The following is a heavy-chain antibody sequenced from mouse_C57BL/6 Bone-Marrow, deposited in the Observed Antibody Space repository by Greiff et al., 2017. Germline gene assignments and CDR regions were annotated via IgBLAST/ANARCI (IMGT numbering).Heavy chain of an antibody. J-gene: IGHJ2*01. CDR2: INPSTGGT. V-gene: IGHV1-43*01. CDR1: GYSFTGYY. Sequence: EVKVVESGPELVKPGASVKISCKASGYSFTGYYMHWVKQSSVKSLEWIGEINPSTGGTSYNQKFKGKATLTVDKSSSTAYMQLKSLTSEDSAVYYCARLTTVVATGYCDYWGEGTTLTVSS. D-gene: IGHD1-1*01. CDR3: ARLTTVVATGYCDY.